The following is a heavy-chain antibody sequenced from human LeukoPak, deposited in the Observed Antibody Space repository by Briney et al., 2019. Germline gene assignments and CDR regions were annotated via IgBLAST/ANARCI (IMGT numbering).Heavy chain of an antibody. D-gene: IGHD3-10*01. Sequence: PGGSLRLSCAASGFTFSSYAMSWARQAPGKGLEWVSSISGGGDGTYTADSVKGRFTISRDNSKNTLYLQMNSLRAEDTAVYYCAWFEGANWFDPWGQGTLVTVSS. V-gene: IGHV3-23*01. CDR1: GFTFSSYA. CDR2: ISGGGDGT. CDR3: AWFEGANWFDP. J-gene: IGHJ5*02.